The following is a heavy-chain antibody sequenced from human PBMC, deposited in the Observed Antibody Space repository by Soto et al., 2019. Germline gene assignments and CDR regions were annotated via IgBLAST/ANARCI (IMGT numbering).Heavy chain of an antibody. V-gene: IGHV2-26*01. CDR3: ALIKDCSRTDCYLASFDP. J-gene: IGHJ5*02. CDR1: GLSLSSGRLG. D-gene: IGHD2-2*01. Sequence: QVTLTASGPVLVKPTETLTLTCTVSGLSLSSGRLGVSWIRQPPGKALEWLAHIFSNDDKSYSTSLRSRLTISKDTSIGQVVFTMTNSDPMDAATYYCALIKDCSRTDCYLASFDPWGQGTLVTVSS. CDR2: IFSNDDK.